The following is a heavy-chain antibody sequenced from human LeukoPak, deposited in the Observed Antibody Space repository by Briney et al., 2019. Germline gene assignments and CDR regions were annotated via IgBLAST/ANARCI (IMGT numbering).Heavy chain of an antibody. D-gene: IGHD4-11*01. J-gene: IGHJ3*02. CDR2: IYHSGST. CDR3: ARGLYSNGGDDAFDI. CDR1: GYSISSGYY. Sequence: SETLSLTCTVSGYSISSGYYWGWIRQPPGKGLEWIGSIYHSGSTYYNPSLKSRVTISVDTSKNQFSLKLSSVTAADTAVYYCARGLYSNGGDDAFDIWGQGTMVTVSS. V-gene: IGHV4-38-2*02.